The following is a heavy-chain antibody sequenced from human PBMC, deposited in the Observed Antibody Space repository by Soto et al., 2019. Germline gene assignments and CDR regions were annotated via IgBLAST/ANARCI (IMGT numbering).Heavy chain of an antibody. J-gene: IGHJ4*02. D-gene: IGHD2-2*01. CDR2: ISYDGSNK. CDR3: AKDKTALVPADIDY. CDR1: GFTFSSYG. Sequence: GGSLRLSCAASGFTFSSYGMHWVRQAPGKGLEWVAVISYDGSNKYYADSVKGRFTISRDNSKNTLYLQMNSLRAEDTAVYYCAKDKTALVPADIDYWGQGT. V-gene: IGHV3-30*18.